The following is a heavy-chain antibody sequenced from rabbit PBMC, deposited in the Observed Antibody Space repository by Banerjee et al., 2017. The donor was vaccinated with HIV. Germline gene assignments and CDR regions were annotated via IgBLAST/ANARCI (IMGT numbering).Heavy chain of an antibody. Sequence: QSLEESGGDLVKPGASLTLTCTASGFSFSSGYDMCWVRQAPGKGLEWITCNDVGDARTYYAYWVNGRFTISKTSSTTVTLQMTSLTAADTATYFCVRDAGGDPDFNLWGPGTLVTVS. CDR1: GFSFSSGYD. J-gene: IGHJ4*01. CDR2: NDVGDART. V-gene: IGHV1S40*01. CDR3: VRDAGGDPDFNL. D-gene: IGHD4-2*01.